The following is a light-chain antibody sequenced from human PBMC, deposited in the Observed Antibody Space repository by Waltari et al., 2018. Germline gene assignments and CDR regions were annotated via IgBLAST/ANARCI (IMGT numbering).Light chain of an antibody. CDR1: SSDIGSYSL. J-gene: IGLJ2*01. CDR2: EVT. Sequence: QSALTQPASVAGSPGQSITISCTGTSSDIGSYSLVSWYQQQPGKAPKLIVYEVTRRPSGGSLRFSGSKSDNTASLTISGLQAEDEADYYCCSYGGVPSYVLFGGGTKLTVL. CDR3: CSYGGVPSYVL. V-gene: IGLV2-23*02.